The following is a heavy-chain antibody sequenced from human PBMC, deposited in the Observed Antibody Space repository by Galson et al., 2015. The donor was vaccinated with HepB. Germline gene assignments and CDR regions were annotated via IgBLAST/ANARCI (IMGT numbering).Heavy chain of an antibody. D-gene: IGHD2/OR15-2a*01. Sequence: SVKVSCKASGYTFTSYAVHWVRQAPGQRLEWMGWINAGNGNTKYSQKFQGRVTITRDTSASTAYMELSSLRSEDTAVYYCARVFYPRFNNPTLYYGMDVWGQGTTVTVSS. CDR3: ARVFYPRFNNPTLYYGMDV. V-gene: IGHV1-3*01. CDR2: INAGNGNT. J-gene: IGHJ6*02. CDR1: GYTFTSYA.